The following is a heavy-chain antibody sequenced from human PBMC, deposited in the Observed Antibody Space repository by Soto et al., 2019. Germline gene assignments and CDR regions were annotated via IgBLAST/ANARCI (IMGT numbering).Heavy chain of an antibody. J-gene: IGHJ4*02. V-gene: IGHV3-7*01. CDR2: MNQDGSII. CDR1: AFVINNYW. Sequence: EEQLVESGGALVQPGGSLRLSCRGSAFVINNYWISWVRQAPGQGLEWVANMNQDGSIIYYVDSVKGRFTISRDNAESWLYLQMASRSVDYAGVYCCASWRDSGEWGRGTLVTVSS. D-gene: IGHD1-26*01. CDR3: ASWRDSGE.